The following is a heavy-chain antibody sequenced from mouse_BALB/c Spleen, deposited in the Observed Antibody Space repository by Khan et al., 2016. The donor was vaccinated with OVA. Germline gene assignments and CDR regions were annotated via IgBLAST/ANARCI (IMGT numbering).Heavy chain of an antibody. CDR2: INPRHGYT. CDR1: GYYFPTYT. CDR3: AREGAYYRSDGWFSY. V-gene: IGHV1-4*01. Sequence: QVQLKASGAELARPGASVQMFRQASGYYFPTYTMHWVKQRPGQGLEWIGYINPRHGYTNFNQKFKDKSTLTADKSSSTAYLQLSSLTSDYSAVYDCAREGAYYRSDGWFSYWGQGTLVTVSA. J-gene: IGHJ3*01. D-gene: IGHD2-14*01.